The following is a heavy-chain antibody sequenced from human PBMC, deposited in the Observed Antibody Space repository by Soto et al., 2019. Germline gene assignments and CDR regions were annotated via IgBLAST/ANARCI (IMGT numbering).Heavy chain of an antibody. J-gene: IGHJ6*02. CDR2: ISSSSSTI. CDR3: ARVMRFDFWSGYYSYYYYYGMDV. D-gene: IGHD3-3*01. CDR1: GFTFSSYS. V-gene: IGHV3-48*02. Sequence: EVQLVESGGGLVQPGGSLRLSCAASGFTFSSYSMNWVRQAPGKGLEWVSYISSSSSTIYYADSVKGRFTISRDNAKNSLYLQMNSLRDEDTAVYYCARVMRFDFWSGYYSYYYYYGMDVWGQGTTVTVSS.